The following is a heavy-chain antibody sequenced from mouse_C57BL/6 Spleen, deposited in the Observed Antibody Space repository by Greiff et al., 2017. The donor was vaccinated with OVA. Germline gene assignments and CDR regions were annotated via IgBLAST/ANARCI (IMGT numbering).Heavy chain of an antibody. Sequence: EVKLMESGAELVRPGASVKLSCTASGFNIKDYYMHWVKQRPEQGLEWIGRIDPEDGDTEYAPKFQGKATMTADTSSNTAYLQLSSLTSEDTAVYYCTRDYGSSLGWYFDVWGTGTTVTVSS. D-gene: IGHD1-1*01. CDR3: TRDYGSSLGWYFDV. CDR2: IDPEDGDT. V-gene: IGHV14-1*01. CDR1: GFNIKDYY. J-gene: IGHJ1*03.